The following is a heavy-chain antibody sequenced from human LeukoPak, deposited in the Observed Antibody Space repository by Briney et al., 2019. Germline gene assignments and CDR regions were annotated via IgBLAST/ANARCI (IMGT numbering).Heavy chain of an antibody. CDR3: ARGEAIYDILTGYYPDTFDY. D-gene: IGHD3-9*01. V-gene: IGHV1-69*01. J-gene: IGHJ4*02. CDR2: IIPIFRRA. CDR1: CGTLSSYA. Sequence: SLKVSCKASCGTLSSYAISRVRPAAGQGLEWMGGIIPIFRRANYPQKFQGRVRLPAHEYTNTASMELGRLNSEDPDGCLCARGEAIYDILTGYYPDTFDYWGQGTLVTVSS.